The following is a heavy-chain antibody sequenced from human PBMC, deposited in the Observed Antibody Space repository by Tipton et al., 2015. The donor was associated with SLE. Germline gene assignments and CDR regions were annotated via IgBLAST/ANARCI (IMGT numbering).Heavy chain of an antibody. Sequence: TLSLTCAVYGGSFSDYSWIWIRQPPGKGREGFGEISHRGSTNYNPSLKSRVTISADTSKNQFSLQLSSVTAADTAVYYCTRGHFNSGTFPYYNCCCDMGVWGIGTTVTVSS. CDR2: ISHRGST. V-gene: IGHV4-34*01. D-gene: IGHD3-10*01. CDR1: GGSFSDYS. J-gene: IGHJ6*03. CDR3: TRGHFNSGTFPYYNCCCDMGV.